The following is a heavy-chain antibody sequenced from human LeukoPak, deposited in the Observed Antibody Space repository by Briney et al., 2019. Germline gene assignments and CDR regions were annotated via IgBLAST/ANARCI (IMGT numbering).Heavy chain of an antibody. D-gene: IGHD1-26*01. J-gene: IGHJ3*02. CDR1: GYTFTSYY. V-gene: IGHV1-69*13. Sequence: SVKVSCKASGYTFTSYYMHWVRQAPGQGLEWMGGIIPIFGTANYAQKFQGRVTITADESTSTAYMELSSLRSEDTAVYYCARDWVGATHDAFDIWGQGTMVTVSS. CDR3: ARDWVGATHDAFDI. CDR2: IIPIFGTA.